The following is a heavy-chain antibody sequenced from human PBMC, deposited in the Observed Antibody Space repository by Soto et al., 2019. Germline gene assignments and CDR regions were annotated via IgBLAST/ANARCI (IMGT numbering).Heavy chain of an antibody. J-gene: IGHJ5*02. Sequence: SETLSLTCAVYGGSFSGYYWSWIRQPPGKGLEWIGEINHSGSTNYNPSLKSRVTISVDTSKNQFSLKLSSVTAADTAVYYCARGDGRIWGSYLRWWFDPWGQGTLVTVSS. CDR3: ARGDGRIWGSYLRWWFDP. D-gene: IGHD3-16*02. V-gene: IGHV4-34*01. CDR2: INHSGST. CDR1: GGSFSGYY.